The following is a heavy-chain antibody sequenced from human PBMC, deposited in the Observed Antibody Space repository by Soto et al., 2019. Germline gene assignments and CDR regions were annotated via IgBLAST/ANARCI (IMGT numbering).Heavy chain of an antibody. V-gene: IGHV4-59*01. Sequence: SETLSLTCTVSGGSISSYYWSWIRQPPGKGLEWIGYIYYSGSTNYNPSLKSRVTISVDTSKNQFSLKLSSVTAADTAVYYCARTKLEPTTNYFDYWGQGTLVTVSS. CDR1: GGSISSYY. D-gene: IGHD1-1*01. J-gene: IGHJ4*02. CDR3: ARTKLEPTTNYFDY. CDR2: IYYSGST.